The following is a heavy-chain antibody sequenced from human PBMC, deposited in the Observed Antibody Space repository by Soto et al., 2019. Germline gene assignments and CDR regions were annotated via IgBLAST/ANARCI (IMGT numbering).Heavy chain of an antibody. J-gene: IGHJ4*02. CDR1: GFTFSSYT. CDR2: ISPRGGST. CDR3: EKGRQWLPTHGDY. V-gene: IGHV3-23*01. Sequence: EVQLLESGGGLVQPGGSLRLSCAASGFTFSSYTMSWVRQAPGKGLQWVSVISPRGGSTYYADVVNGWFTISRDHSKNTRYLQMNRLRAEETAVYYCEKGRQWLPTHGDYGGQGTLVTVSS. D-gene: IGHD6-19*01.